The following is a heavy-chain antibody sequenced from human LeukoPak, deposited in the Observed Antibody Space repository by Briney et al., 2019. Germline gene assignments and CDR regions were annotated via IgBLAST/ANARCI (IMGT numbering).Heavy chain of an antibody. Sequence: GGSLRLSCAASGFTFSSYEMNWVRQAPGEGLEWVSYISNSGSSVKYADSVKGRFTISRENAKNSLYLQMNSMRAEDTAVYYCARRGAVADAFDIWGQGTMVTVSS. J-gene: IGHJ3*02. D-gene: IGHD4-23*01. V-gene: IGHV3-48*03. CDR3: ARRGAVADAFDI. CDR1: GFTFSSYE. CDR2: ISNSGSSV.